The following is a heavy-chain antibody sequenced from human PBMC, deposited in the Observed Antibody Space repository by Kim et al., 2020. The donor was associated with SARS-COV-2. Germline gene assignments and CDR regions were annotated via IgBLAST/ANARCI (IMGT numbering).Heavy chain of an antibody. CDR2: INYSGST. Sequence: SETLSLTCTVSDASITSTSYYWGWIRQPPGKGLEWIGSINYSGSTYYNPSLKSRVTISIDTSKNQFSLNLTSVTAADTAVYYCARISGSPYYFYEIDVW. CDR3: ARISGSPYYFYEIDV. D-gene: IGHD5-12*01. CDR1: DASITSTSYY. V-gene: IGHV4-39*07. J-gene: IGHJ6*01.